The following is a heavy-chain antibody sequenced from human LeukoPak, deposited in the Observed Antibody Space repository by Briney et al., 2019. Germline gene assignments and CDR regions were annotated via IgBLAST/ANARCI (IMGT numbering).Heavy chain of an antibody. CDR1: GFTFSSHW. J-gene: IGHJ4*02. Sequence: GGSLRLSCAASGFTFSSHWMHWVRQAPRKGLVWVSRISTDGYTTDYADFVQGRFTASRDNTKNTWSLEMNSLRAEDTAVYYCVVGGSPGYWGQGTLVTVSS. CDR3: VVGGSPGY. V-gene: IGHV3-74*01. D-gene: IGHD2-15*01. CDR2: ISTDGYTT.